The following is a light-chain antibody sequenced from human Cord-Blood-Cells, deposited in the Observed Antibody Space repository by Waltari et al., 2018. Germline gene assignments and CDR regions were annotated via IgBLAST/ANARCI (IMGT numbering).Light chain of an antibody. CDR1: QGISSY. CDR3: QQLNSYPLT. Sequence: DPQLTQPPPLLSASVGDRVTTTCRASQGISSYLAWYQQKPGKAPKLLIYAASNLQSGVPSRFSGSGSGTEFTLTISSLQPEDFATYYCQQLNSYPLTFGGGTKVEIK. V-gene: IGKV1-9*01. CDR2: AAS. J-gene: IGKJ4*01.